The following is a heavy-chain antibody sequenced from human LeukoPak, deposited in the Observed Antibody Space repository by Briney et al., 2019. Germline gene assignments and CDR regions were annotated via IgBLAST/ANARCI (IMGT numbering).Heavy chain of an antibody. D-gene: IGHD3-10*01. Sequence: SGGSLRLSCAASGFTFSTYWMHWVRQAPGKGLVWVSRTNSDGSRTDYADSVKGRFTISRDNAENTLYLQMNSLRVEDTAVYYCARDRGINMVRGVIDYWAREPWSPSPQ. J-gene: IGHJ4*02. V-gene: IGHV3-74*01. CDR3: ARDRGINMVRGVIDY. CDR1: GFTFSTYW. CDR2: TNSDGSRT.